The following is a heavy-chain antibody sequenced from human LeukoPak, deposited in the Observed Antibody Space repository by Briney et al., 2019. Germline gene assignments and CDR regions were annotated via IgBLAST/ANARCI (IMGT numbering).Heavy chain of an antibody. CDR1: EFTFTTYG. J-gene: IGHJ4*02. V-gene: IGHV3-30*02. D-gene: IGHD3-22*01. Sequence: GGSLRLSCAASEFTFTTYGMHWVRQAPGKGLEWVAFIYYDGSNIYYADYVKGRFTISRDISKNTLYLQMNSLRAEETAVYYCANYQNYYDSSGYSDYWGQGTLVTVSS. CDR3: ANYQNYYDSSGYSDY. CDR2: IYYDGSNI.